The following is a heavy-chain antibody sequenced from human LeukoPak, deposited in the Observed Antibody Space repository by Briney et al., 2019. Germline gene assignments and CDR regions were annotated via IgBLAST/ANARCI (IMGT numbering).Heavy chain of an antibody. V-gene: IGHV4-34*01. J-gene: IGHJ4*02. CDR3: GRVKYGSGRPYYFDY. CDR2: INHSGST. D-gene: IGHD3-10*01. Sequence: SETLSLTCAVYGGSFSGYYWSWIRQPPGKGLEWIGEINHSGSTNYNPSLKSRVTISVDTSKNQFSLKLSSVTAADTAVYYCGRVKYGSGRPYYFDYWGQGTLVTVSS. CDR1: GGSFSGYY.